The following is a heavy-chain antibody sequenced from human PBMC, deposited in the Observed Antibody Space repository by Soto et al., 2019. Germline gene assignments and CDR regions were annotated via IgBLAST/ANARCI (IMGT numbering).Heavy chain of an antibody. J-gene: IGHJ4*02. Sequence: SKTLSLTYTVSGGSISSYYWSWIRQHPGKGLEWIGYIYYSGITKYNPSLKSRVTISVDTSKNQLSLKLSSVTAADTAIYYCAADRGYSYGYFDYWGQGTLVTVSS. CDR1: GGSISSYY. CDR2: IYYSGIT. CDR3: AADRGYSYGYFDY. V-gene: IGHV4-59*12. D-gene: IGHD5-18*01.